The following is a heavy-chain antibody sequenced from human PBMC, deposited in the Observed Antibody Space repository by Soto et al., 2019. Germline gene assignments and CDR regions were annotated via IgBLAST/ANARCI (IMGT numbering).Heavy chain of an antibody. V-gene: IGHV3-23*01. CDR1: GFTFSSYG. J-gene: IGHJ4*02. Sequence: EVQLLESGGGLVQPGGSLRLSCAASGFTFSSYGMTWVRQAPGKGLEWVSFSSATGAGTYYADSVKGRFTISRDNSKNTRYLQRTGLRAEDTAVYYCAKDRRAGGNYGFYSDFWGQGALVIVSS. D-gene: IGHD1-7*01. CDR2: SSATGAGT. CDR3: AKDRRAGGNYGFYSDF.